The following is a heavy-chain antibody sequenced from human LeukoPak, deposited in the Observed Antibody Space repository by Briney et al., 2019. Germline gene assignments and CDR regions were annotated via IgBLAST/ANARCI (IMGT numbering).Heavy chain of an antibody. Sequence: GGSLRLSCAASGFTFSSYAMSWVRQAPGKGLEWVSAISGSGGSTYYADSVKGRFTISRDNSKNTLYLQMNSLRAEDTAVYYCAKTQSSGSYCVERFDYWGQGTLVTVSS. D-gene: IGHD1-26*01. J-gene: IGHJ4*02. CDR1: GFTFSSYA. CDR3: AKTQSSGSYCVERFDY. V-gene: IGHV3-23*01. CDR2: ISGSGGST.